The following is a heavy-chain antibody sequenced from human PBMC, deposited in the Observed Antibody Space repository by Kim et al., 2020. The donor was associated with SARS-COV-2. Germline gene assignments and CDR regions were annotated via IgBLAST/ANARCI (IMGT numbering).Heavy chain of an antibody. J-gene: IGHJ4*02. Sequence: GGSLRLSCAASGFTFSDHAMTWVRQSPGKGLEWVAVISDTGSRTFYADSVKGRFTISRDNSKNTVYLEMNSLRAEDTALYYCAKGRQALVTSELPFDDWGQGTLVTVSS. CDR1: GFTFSDHA. V-gene: IGHV3-23*01. CDR3: AKGRQALVTSELPFDD. D-gene: IGHD4-4*01. CDR2: ISDTGSRT.